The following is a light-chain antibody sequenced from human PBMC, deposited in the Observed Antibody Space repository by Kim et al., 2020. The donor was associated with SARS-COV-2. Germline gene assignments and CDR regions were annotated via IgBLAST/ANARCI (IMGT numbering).Light chain of an antibody. CDR3: HQVG. Sequence: EIVLTQSPATLSLSPGERATLSCRASQSISRYVAWYQQKPGQAPRLLIYDASNRATGIPVRFSGSGSGTDFTLTISSLEPEDFAVYYCHQVGFGQETRLEIK. CDR2: DAS. CDR1: QSISRY. V-gene: IGKV3-11*01. J-gene: IGKJ5*01.